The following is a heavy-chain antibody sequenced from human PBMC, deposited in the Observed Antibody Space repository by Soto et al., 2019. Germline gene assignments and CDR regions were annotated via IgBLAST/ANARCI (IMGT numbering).Heavy chain of an antibody. CDR1: GGSISSGDYY. CDR2: TYYTGST. Sequence: QVQLQESRPGLVKPSQTLSLTCTVSGGSISSGDYYWSWVRQPPGKDPEYIGYTYYTGSTYYNPSLKRRVTISIDTSKNQISLKLSSVTAGATAVYYCVRRVAVKPGYYFDYWGQGTLVTVS. V-gene: IGHV4-30-4*01. D-gene: IGHD6-19*01. CDR3: VRRVAVKPGYYFDY. J-gene: IGHJ4*02.